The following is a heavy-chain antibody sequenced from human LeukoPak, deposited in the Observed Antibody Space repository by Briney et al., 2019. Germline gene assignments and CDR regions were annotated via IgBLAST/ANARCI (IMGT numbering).Heavy chain of an antibody. V-gene: IGHV4-59*01. CDR1: GGSISSNY. Sequence: SETLSLTCSVSGGSISSNYWSWIRQPPGKGLEWIGNIYYGGSTNYNPSLKSRVTISVDTSKNQFSLKLSSVTAADTAVYYCARVQQQLLPFDYWGQGILVTVSS. CDR3: ARVQQQLLPFDY. J-gene: IGHJ4*02. CDR2: IYYGGST. D-gene: IGHD6-13*01.